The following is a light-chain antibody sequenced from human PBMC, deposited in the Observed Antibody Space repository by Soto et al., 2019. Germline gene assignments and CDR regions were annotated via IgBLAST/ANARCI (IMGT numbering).Light chain of an antibody. V-gene: IGKV1-27*01. CDR2: AAS. CDR1: QGISNY. J-gene: IGKJ3*01. CDR3: QKYNSASFLFT. Sequence: DIQMTQSPSSLSASVGDRVTITCRASQGISNYLAWYQQKPGKVPKLLIYAASTLQSGVPSRFSGSGSGTDFTLTISSLQPEDVATYYCQKYNSASFLFTFGPGTKVDIK.